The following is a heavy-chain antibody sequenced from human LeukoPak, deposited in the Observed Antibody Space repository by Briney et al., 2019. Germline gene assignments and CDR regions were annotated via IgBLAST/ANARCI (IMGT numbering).Heavy chain of an antibody. J-gene: IGHJ4*02. Sequence: PSQTLSLTCTVSGGSISSGGYYWSWIRQHPGKGLEWIGYIYYSGSTNYNPSLKSRVTISVDTSKSQFSLKLSSVTAADTAVYYCARGPGNSGLLPLDYWGQGTLVTVSS. CDR2: IYYSGST. V-gene: IGHV4-31*03. D-gene: IGHD3-10*01. CDR3: ARGPGNSGLLPLDY. CDR1: GGSISSGGYY.